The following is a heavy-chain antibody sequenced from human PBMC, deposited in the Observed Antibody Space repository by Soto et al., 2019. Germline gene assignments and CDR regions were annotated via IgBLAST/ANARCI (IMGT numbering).Heavy chain of an antibody. Sequence: EVQLVESGGGLMQPGGSLRLSCAASGFTVSHNYMSWVRQAPGKGLEWVSIIYSGGSTYYANSVKGRFTISRDNYKNTLYLQMNSLRAEDTAVYYCARGRVAALLPYYYDSWGQGTLVTVS. V-gene: IGHV3-53*01. CDR2: IYSGGST. CDR3: ARGRVAALLPYYYDS. CDR1: GFTVSHNY. D-gene: IGHD3-10*01. J-gene: IGHJ4*02.